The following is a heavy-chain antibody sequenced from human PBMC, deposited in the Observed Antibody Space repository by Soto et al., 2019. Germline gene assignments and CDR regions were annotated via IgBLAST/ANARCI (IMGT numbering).Heavy chain of an antibody. D-gene: IGHD6-19*01. CDR1: GFTFNSYW. CDR2: ITGDGSST. V-gene: IGHV3-74*01. J-gene: IGHJ4*02. Sequence: EVQLVESGGGLVQPGGSLRLSCAASGFTFNSYWMHWVRQAPGKGLVWVSLITGDGSSTNYADSVKGRFTISRDNARNTLDLQMNSLRAEDTAVYYCETGSGLYSPDYWGRGTLVTFAS. CDR3: ETGSGLYSPDY.